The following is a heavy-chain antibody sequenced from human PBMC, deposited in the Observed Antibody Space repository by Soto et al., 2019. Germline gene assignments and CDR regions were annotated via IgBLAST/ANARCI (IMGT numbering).Heavy chain of an antibody. CDR1: GFTFSSYA. J-gene: IGHJ4*02. D-gene: IGHD6-6*01. Sequence: QVQLVESGGGVVQPGRSLRLSCAASGFTFSSYAMHWVRQAPGKGLEWVAVISYDGSNKYYADSVKGRFTISRDNSKNTLDLQMNSLRAEDTAVYYCARGLGVSSSSGGHFDYWGQGTLVTVSS. CDR3: ARGLGVSSSSGGHFDY. CDR2: ISYDGSNK. V-gene: IGHV3-30-3*01.